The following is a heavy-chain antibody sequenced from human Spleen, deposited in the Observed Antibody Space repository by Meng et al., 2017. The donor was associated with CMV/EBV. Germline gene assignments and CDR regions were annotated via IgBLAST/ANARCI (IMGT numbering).Heavy chain of an antibody. Sequence: SGYTFTNYGISWVRQAPGQGLEWMGWISADNGNTNYAQKLQGRVTMTTDTSTGTAYMELRSLRSDDTAVCYCARDYYDFSGYSNWFDPWGQGTLVTVSS. CDR1: GYTFTNYG. CDR2: ISADNGNT. J-gene: IGHJ5*02. V-gene: IGHV1-18*01. D-gene: IGHD3-22*01. CDR3: ARDYYDFSGYSNWFDP.